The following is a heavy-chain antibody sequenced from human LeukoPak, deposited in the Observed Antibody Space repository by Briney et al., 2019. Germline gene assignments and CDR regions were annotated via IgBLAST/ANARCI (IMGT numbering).Heavy chain of an antibody. J-gene: IGHJ4*02. CDR1: GFTFSSYW. CDR2: IKQDGSVK. CDR3: AKDMRFDWTPYYFDY. D-gene: IGHD3-9*01. Sequence: GGSLRLSCAASGFTFSSYWMNWVRQAPGKGLEWVAIIKQDGSVKHYVDSVRGRLTISRDNVKNLLYLQMNSLRAEDAAVYYCAKDMRFDWTPYYFDYWGQGTLVTVSS. V-gene: IGHV3-7*01.